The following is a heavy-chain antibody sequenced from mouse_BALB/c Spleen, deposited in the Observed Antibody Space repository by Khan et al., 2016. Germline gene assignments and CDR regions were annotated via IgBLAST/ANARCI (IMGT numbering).Heavy chain of an antibody. V-gene: IGHV3-2*02. Sequence: EVQLQESGPGLVKPSQSLSLTCTVTGYSITSDYAWNWIRQFPGNKLEWMGYISYSGSTSYNPSLKSRISITRDTSKNQFFLQLNSVTPEDTATYYCARGYYYGKGYFDYWGQGTTLTVSS. CDR2: ISYSGST. CDR3: ARGYYYGKGYFDY. CDR1: GYSITSDYA. J-gene: IGHJ2*01. D-gene: IGHD1-1*01.